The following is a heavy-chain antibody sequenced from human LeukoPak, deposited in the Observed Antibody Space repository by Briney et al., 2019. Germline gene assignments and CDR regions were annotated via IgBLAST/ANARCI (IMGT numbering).Heavy chain of an antibody. CDR1: GYTFTSYY. D-gene: IGHD3-22*01. Sequence: GASVKVSCKASGYTFTSYYMYWVRQAPGQGLEWMGIINPSGDNTNYAQKFQGRVTMTTDTSTSTAYMELRSLRSDDTAVYYCARIPTSYYDSSGYYEDYWGQGTLVTVSS. V-gene: IGHV1-46*01. J-gene: IGHJ4*02. CDR3: ARIPTSYYDSSGYYEDY. CDR2: INPSGDNT.